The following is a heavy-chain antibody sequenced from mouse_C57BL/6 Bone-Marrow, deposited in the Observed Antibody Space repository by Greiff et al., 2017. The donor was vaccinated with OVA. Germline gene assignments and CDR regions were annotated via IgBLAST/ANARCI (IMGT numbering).Heavy chain of an antibody. V-gene: IGHV1-55*01. D-gene: IGHD2-2*01. Sequence: QVQLQQPGAELVKPGASVKMSCKASGYTFTSYWITWVKQRPGQGLEWIGDIYPGSGSTNYNEKFKSKATLPVDTASSTAYMQLSSLTAEDSAVYYCARSTMVPYYFDYWGQGTTLTVSS. CDR2: IYPGSGST. J-gene: IGHJ2*01. CDR1: GYTFTSYW. CDR3: ARSTMVPYYFDY.